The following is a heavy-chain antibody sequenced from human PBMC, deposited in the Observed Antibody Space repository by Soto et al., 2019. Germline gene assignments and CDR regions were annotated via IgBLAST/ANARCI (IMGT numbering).Heavy chain of an antibody. CDR1: GDPITSYF. J-gene: IGHJ4*02. D-gene: IGHD3-10*01. Sequence: RSETLSLTCNVSGDPITSYFWTWIRQPAGKGLEWIGHVFPGGPTSHNSSLKSRVSMSIDTSKNQFSLTLTSVTAADTAVYYCARTLSGFTYGSRQFYFDYWGQGTLVTVSS. V-gene: IGHV4-4*07. CDR3: ARTLSGFTYGSRQFYFDY. CDR2: VFPGGPT.